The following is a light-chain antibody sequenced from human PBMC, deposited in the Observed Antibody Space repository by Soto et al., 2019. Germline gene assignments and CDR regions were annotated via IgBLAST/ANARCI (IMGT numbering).Light chain of an antibody. CDR1: QSVLYSSNNKNY. CDR3: QHYYSTPFT. V-gene: IGKV4-1*01. J-gene: IGKJ3*01. Sequence: DIVMTQSPDSLAVSLGERATINCKSSQSVLYSSNNKNYLAWYQQKPGQPPKLLIYWASTRESGVPAQFSGSGSGTDFTLTISSLQAEDVAVYYCQHYYSTPFTFGPGTKVDIQ. CDR2: WAS.